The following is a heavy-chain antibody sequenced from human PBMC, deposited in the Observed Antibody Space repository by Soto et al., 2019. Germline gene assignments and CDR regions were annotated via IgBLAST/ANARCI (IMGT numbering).Heavy chain of an antibody. J-gene: IGHJ6*02. CDR3: AKAYLIAVARTGMDV. Sequence: GGSLRLSCAASGFTFSSYAMSWARQAPGKGLEWVSAISGSGGSTYYADSVKGRFTISRDNSKNTLYLQMNSLRAEDTAVYYCAKAYLIAVARTGMDVWGQGTTVTVSS. CDR1: GFTFSSYA. D-gene: IGHD6-19*01. V-gene: IGHV3-23*01. CDR2: ISGSGGST.